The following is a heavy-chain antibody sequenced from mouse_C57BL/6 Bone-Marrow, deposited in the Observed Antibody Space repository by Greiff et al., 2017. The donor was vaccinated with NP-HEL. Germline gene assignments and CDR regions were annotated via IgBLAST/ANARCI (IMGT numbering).Heavy chain of an antibody. CDR1: GYTFTTYP. CDR3: ARGGNSWYYFDY. CDR2: FHPYNDDT. V-gene: IGHV1-47*01. D-gene: IGHD2-1*01. J-gene: IGHJ2*01. Sequence: VQLQQSGAELVKPGASVKMSCKASGYTFTTYPIEWVKQNHGKSLEWIGNFHPYNDDTEYNEKFKNKATLTVEKYYSTVYLELSRLTSDDSSVYYCARGGNSWYYFDYWGQGTTLTVSS.